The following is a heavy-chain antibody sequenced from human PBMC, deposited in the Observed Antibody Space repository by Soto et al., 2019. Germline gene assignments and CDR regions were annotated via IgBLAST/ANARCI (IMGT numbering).Heavy chain of an antibody. D-gene: IGHD4-17*01. CDR3: ARGPSYSDSYFDH. V-gene: IGHV3-33*01. CDR2: IWYDGSNT. J-gene: IGHJ4*02. CDR1: GFTFSSYA. Sequence: GGSLRLSCAASGFTFSSYAMHWVRQAPGKGLEWVGFIWYDGSNTFYAESVKGRFAISRDNSKNTLYLQMNSLRAEDTAVYYCARGPSYSDSYFDHWGQGTLVTVSS.